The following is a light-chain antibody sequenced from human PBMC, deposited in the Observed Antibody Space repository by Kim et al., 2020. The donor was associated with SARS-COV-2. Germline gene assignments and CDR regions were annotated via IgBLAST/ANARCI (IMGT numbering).Light chain of an antibody. CDR3: TSYTSTDTWM. CDR1: SSDVGGYNY. V-gene: IGLV2-14*03. Sequence: QSALTQPASVSGSPGQSITISCTRTSSDVGGYNYVSWYQHHPGKAPKLIIYDVSQRPSGVSNRFSGSKSGNTASLTISGLQAEDEADYYCTSYTSTDTWMFAGGTQLTVL. J-gene: IGLJ3*02. CDR2: DVS.